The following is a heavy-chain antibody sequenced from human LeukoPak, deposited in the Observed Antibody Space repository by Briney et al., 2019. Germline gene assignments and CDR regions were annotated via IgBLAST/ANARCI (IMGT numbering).Heavy chain of an antibody. J-gene: IGHJ4*02. CDR2: IWYDGSNK. V-gene: IGHV3-33*01. D-gene: IGHD3-22*01. Sequence: GGSLRLSCAASGFTFSSYGMHWVRQAPGKGLEWVAVIWYDGSNKYYADSVKGRFTISRDNSKNTLYLQMNSLRAEDTAVYYCARVWGLEYDSSGYYGDYWGQGTLVTVSS. CDR3: ARVWGLEYDSSGYYGDY. CDR1: GFTFSSYG.